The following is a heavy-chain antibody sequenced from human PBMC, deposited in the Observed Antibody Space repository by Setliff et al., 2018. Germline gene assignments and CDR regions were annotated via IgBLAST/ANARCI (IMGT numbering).Heavy chain of an antibody. V-gene: IGHV1-18*01. CDR1: GYTFTSYG. CDR3: ARVAAAGYYFDY. D-gene: IGHD6-13*01. J-gene: IGHJ4*02. Sequence: ASVKVSCKASGYTFTSYGSSWVRQAPGQGLEWMGWISAYNGNTNYAQKLQGRVTMTTDTSTSTAYMELRSLRSDDTAVYYCARVAAAGYYFDYWGQGTLVTVSS. CDR2: ISAYNGNT.